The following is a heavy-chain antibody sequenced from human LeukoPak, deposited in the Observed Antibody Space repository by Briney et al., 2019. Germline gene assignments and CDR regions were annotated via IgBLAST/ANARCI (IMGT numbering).Heavy chain of an antibody. Sequence: ASVKVSCKASGGTFSSYAISWVRQAPGQGLEWMGGIIPIFGTANYAQKFQDRVTITADESTSTAYMELSSLRSEDTAVYYCARGNKWRGWLLDVWGQGTTVTVSS. V-gene: IGHV1-69*13. CDR1: GGTFSSYA. J-gene: IGHJ6*02. D-gene: IGHD5-24*01. CDR2: IIPIFGTA. CDR3: ARGNKWRGWLLDV.